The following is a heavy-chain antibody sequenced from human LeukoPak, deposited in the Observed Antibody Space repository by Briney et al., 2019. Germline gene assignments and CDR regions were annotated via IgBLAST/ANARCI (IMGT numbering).Heavy chain of an antibody. V-gene: IGHV4-38-2*02. Sequence: SETLSLTCIASDYSISSGYYWGWIRQPPGKGLEWIGSISHRGSTYYNPSLKSRVTISLDTSKNQFSLKLRSVTAADTAFYYCTREGDVVGATIDSWGQGTLVTVSS. CDR1: DYSISSGYY. J-gene: IGHJ4*02. D-gene: IGHD1-26*01. CDR2: ISHRGST. CDR3: TREGDVVGATIDS.